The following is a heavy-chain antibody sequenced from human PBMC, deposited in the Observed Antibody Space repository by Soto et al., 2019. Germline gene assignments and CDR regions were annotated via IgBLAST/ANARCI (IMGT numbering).Heavy chain of an antibody. CDR2: IWYDGSNK. J-gene: IGHJ4*02. V-gene: IGHV3-33*01. D-gene: IGHD3-10*01. Sequence: QVQLVESGGGVVQPGRSLRLSCAASGFTFSSYGMHWVRQAPGKGLEWVAVIWYDGSNKYYADSVKGRFTISRDNYKNTLYLQMNSLRAEDTAVYYCARDKLVGFHMVRGVIGPLGYWGQGTLVTVSS. CDR1: GFTFSSYG. CDR3: ARDKLVGFHMVRGVIGPLGY.